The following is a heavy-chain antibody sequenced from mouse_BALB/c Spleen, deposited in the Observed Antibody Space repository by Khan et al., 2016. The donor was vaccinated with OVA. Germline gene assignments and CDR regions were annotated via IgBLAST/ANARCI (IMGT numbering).Heavy chain of an antibody. J-gene: IGHJ2*01. CDR1: GYSITSGYG. V-gene: IGHV3-2*02. CDR3: TKTAKIKY. Sequence: EVQLQESGPGLVKPSQSLSLTCTVTGYSITSGYGWNWIRQFPGNILEWMGFLSYSGSPTYTPSLKSRISITRDTSKNQFFLQLNSVNTEYTATYYCTKTAKIKYWGQGTTLTVAS. CDR2: LSYSGSP. D-gene: IGHD1-2*01.